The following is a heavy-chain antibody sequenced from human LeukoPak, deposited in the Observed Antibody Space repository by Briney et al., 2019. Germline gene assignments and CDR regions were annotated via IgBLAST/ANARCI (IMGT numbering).Heavy chain of an antibody. CDR3: ARDLRYFDWLLPPPYYFDY. CDR1: GYTFTSYG. V-gene: IGHV1-18*01. Sequence: GASVKVSCKASGYTFTSYGISWVRQAPGQGLEWMGWISAYNGNTNYAQKLQGRVTMTTDTSTSTAYMELRSLRSDDTAVYYCARDLRYFDWLLPPPYYFDYWGQGTLVTVSS. CDR2: ISAYNGNT. D-gene: IGHD3-9*01. J-gene: IGHJ4*02.